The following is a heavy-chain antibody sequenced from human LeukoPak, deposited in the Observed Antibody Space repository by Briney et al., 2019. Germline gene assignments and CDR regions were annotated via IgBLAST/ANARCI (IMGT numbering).Heavy chain of an antibody. CDR3: ARGDPGIAAAVGF. CDR2: INHSGIT. Sequence: PSETLSLTCAVYGGSFSGYYWSWIRQPPGKGLEWIGEINHSGITNYNPSLKSRVTISVDTSKNQFSLKLSSVTAADTAVYYCARGDPGIAAAVGFWGQGTLVTVSS. J-gene: IGHJ4*02. D-gene: IGHD6-13*01. CDR1: GGSFSGYY. V-gene: IGHV4-34*01.